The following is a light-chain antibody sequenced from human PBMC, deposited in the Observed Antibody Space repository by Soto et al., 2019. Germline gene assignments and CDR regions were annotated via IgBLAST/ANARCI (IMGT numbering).Light chain of an antibody. CDR2: ATS. CDR1: QTGNSDY. CDR3: HQFGYSPRT. Sequence: EIVLTQSPGTLSLSPGETATLSCRASQTGNSDYLAWFQQRPGQAPRLLIFATSRTATDIPDRFSGSGSGTDFPLAIRRLETEEFAVYYCHQFGYSPRTFGQGTKVDNK. J-gene: IGKJ1*01. V-gene: IGKV3-20*01.